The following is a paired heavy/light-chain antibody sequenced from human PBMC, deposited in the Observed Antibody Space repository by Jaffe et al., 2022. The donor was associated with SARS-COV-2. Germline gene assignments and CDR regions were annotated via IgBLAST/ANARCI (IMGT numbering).Heavy chain of an antibody. D-gene: IGHD5-18*01. CDR3: ARDGEYSYGYFLGYYYGMDV. CDR2: ISYDGSNK. CDR1: GFTFSSYA. Sequence: QVQLVESGGGVVQPGRSLRLSCAASGFTFSSYAMHWVRQAPGKGLEWVAVISYDGSNKYYADSVKGRFTISRDNSKNTLYLQMNSLRAEDTAVYYCARDGEYSYGYFLGYYYGMDVWGQGTTVTVSS. J-gene: IGHJ6*02. V-gene: IGHV3-30-3*01.
Light chain of an antibody. CDR3: MQALQTPGT. V-gene: IGKV2-28*01. CDR2: LGS. Sequence: DIVMTQSPLSLPVTPGEPASISCRSSQSLLHSNGYNYLDWYLQKPGQSPQLLIYLGSNRASGVPDRFSGSGSGTDFTLKISRVEAEDVGVYYCMQALQTPGTFGQGTKLEIK. CDR1: QSLLHSNGYNY. J-gene: IGKJ2*02.